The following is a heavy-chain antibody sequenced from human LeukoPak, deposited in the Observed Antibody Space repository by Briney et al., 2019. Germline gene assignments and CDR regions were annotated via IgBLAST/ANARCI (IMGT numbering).Heavy chain of an antibody. J-gene: IGHJ4*02. Sequence: PSGTLSLTCAVSGGSISSSNWWSWVRQPPGKGLEWIGEIYHSGSTNYNPSLKSRVTISVDTSKNQFSLKLSSVTAADTAVYYCARFGDTWIQLWSYFDYWGQGTLVTVSS. D-gene: IGHD5-18*01. CDR3: ARFGDTWIQLWSYFDY. CDR1: GGSISSSNW. CDR2: IYHSGST. V-gene: IGHV4-4*02.